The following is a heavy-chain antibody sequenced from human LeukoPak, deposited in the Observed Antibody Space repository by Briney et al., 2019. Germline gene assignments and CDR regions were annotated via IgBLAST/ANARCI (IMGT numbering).Heavy chain of an antibody. CDR1: GYSFTTYW. CDR2: IYLADSDT. D-gene: IGHD5-18*01. J-gene: IGHJ4*02. CDR3: ATRGRYTFIVY. Sequence: GESLRISCKGSGYSFTTYWIGWVRQMPGKGLEWMGIIYLADSDTQYSQSYQGQVTISADKYTNTAYLQWNSLQASDTGIYYCATRGRYTFIVYWGQGTQVTVSS. V-gene: IGHV5-51*01.